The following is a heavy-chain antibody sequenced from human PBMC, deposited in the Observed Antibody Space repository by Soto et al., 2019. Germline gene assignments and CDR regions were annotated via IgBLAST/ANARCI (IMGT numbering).Heavy chain of an antibody. CDR1: GFTFSSYW. J-gene: IGHJ4*02. D-gene: IGHD3-10*01. V-gene: IGHV3-7*01. CDR2: IKQDGSEK. CDR3: ARVRAAMVRGVIVSCYFDY. Sequence: GGSLRLSCAASGFTFSSYWMSWVRQAPGKGLEWVANIKQDGSEKYYVDSVKGRFTISRDNAKNSLYLQMNSLRAEDTAVYYCARVRAAMVRGVIVSCYFDYWGQGTLVTVSS.